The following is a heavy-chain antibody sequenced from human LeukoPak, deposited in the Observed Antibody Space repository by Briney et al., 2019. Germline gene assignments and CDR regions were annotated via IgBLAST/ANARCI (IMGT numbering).Heavy chain of an antibody. CDR2: INHDGSEK. Sequence: PGGSLRLSGAASGFMSTSYWMSWVRQAPGKGLEWVASINHDGSEKYYVDSVKGRFTISRDNAKNSLYLQMNSLRAEDTAVYHCARVVVSTTNRFDPWGQGTLVTVSS. D-gene: IGHD5/OR15-5a*01. J-gene: IGHJ5*02. CDR1: GFMSTSYW. V-gene: IGHV3-7*05. CDR3: ARVVVSTTNRFDP.